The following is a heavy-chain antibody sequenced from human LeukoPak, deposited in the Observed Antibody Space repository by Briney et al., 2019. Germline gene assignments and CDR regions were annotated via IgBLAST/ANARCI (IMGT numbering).Heavy chain of an antibody. CDR2: IYYSGST. D-gene: IGHD2-21*01. Sequence: SETLSLTCTVSGGSISSYYWSWIRQPPGKGLEWIGSIYYSGSTYYNPSLKSRVTISVDTSKNQFSLKLSSVTAADTAVYYCAAGIAIEYYFDYWGQGTLVTVSS. CDR1: GGSISSYY. J-gene: IGHJ4*02. CDR3: AAGIAIEYYFDY. V-gene: IGHV4-59*05.